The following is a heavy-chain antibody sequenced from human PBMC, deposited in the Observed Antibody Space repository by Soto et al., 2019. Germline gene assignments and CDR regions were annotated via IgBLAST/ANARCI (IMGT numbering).Heavy chain of an antibody. CDR3: ARGPRNWGFDY. V-gene: IGHV1-8*01. J-gene: IGHJ4*02. Sequence: GASVKVSCKASVFTFPHFYFYLVPQATGQGLEWMGWMNPDTGNTGYAQKFQGRVTMTRDTSISTAYMELSSLKSDDTAVYYCARGPRNWGFDYWGQGTLVTVSS. CDR1: VFTFPHFY. CDR2: MNPDTGNT. D-gene: IGHD7-27*01.